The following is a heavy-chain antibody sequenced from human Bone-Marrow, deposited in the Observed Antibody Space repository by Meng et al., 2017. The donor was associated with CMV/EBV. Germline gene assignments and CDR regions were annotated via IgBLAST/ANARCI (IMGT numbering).Heavy chain of an antibody. D-gene: IGHD2-15*01. CDR2: IIPIFGTA. V-gene: IGHV1-69*05. J-gene: IGHJ4*02. Sequence: SVKVSCKASGYTFTSYGISWVRQAPGQGLEWMGGIIPIFGTANYAQKFQGRVTITTDESTSTAYMELSSLRSEDTAVYYCARDEAALRYWGQGTLVTVSS. CDR1: GYTFTSYG. CDR3: ARDEAALRY.